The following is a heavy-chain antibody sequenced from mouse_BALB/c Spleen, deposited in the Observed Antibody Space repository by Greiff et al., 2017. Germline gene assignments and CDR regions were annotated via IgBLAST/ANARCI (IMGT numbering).Heavy chain of an antibody. CDR1: GYAFSSYW. Sequence: QVQLQQSGAELVRPGSSVKISCKASGYAFSSYWMNWVKQRPGQGLEWIGQIYPGDGDTNYNGKFKGKATLTADKSSSTAYMQLSSLTSEDSAVYFCARKGGNYEDYWGQGTTLTVSS. CDR3: ARKGGNYEDY. CDR2: IYPGDGDT. D-gene: IGHD2-1*01. J-gene: IGHJ2*01. V-gene: IGHV1-80*01.